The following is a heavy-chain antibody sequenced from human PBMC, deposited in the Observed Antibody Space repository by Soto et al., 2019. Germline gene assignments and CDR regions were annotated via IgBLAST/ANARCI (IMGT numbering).Heavy chain of an antibody. Sequence: QVQLVQSGAEVKKPGASVKVSCQASGYTFTSYDINWVRQATGQGLEWMGWMNPNSGNTGYAQKFQGTVTMTRNTTIRTAYMALSSLRAEDTVVYYGTREKTSYGMDVWGQGTTVTVSS. J-gene: IGHJ6*02. CDR2: MNPNSGNT. CDR3: TREKTSYGMDV. CDR1: GYTFTSYD. V-gene: IGHV1-8*01.